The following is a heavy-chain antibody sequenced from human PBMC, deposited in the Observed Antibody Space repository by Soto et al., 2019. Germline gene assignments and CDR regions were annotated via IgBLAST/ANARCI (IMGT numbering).Heavy chain of an antibody. CDR3: VRDNVRAAGLFDY. Sequence: PGGSLRLSCAGSGFTLSNYAMHWVRQAPGKGLEWVALIWSGGGNEYYADSVKGRFTISRDDSNNILYLQMNSLRAEDTAIYHCVRDNVRAAGLFDYWGQGTLVTVSS. D-gene: IGHD6-13*01. V-gene: IGHV3-33*01. J-gene: IGHJ4*02. CDR1: GFTLSNYA. CDR2: IWSGGGNE.